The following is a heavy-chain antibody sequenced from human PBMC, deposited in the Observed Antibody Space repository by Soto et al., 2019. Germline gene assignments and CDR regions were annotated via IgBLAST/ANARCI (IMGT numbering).Heavy chain of an antibody. D-gene: IGHD6-19*01. J-gene: IGHJ5*02. CDR2: ISAYNGNT. CDR3: ARVRVAVAGTRVGNWFDP. V-gene: IGHV1-18*04. CDR1: GYTFTSYG. Sequence: ASVKVSCKASGYTFTSYGISWVRQAPGQGLEWMGWISAYNGNTNYAQKLQGRVTMTTDTSTSTAYMELRSLRSDDTAVYYCARVRVAVAGTRVGNWFDPWGQGTLVTVSS.